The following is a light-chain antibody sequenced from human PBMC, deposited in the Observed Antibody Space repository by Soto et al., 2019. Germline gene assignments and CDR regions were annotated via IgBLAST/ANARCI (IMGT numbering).Light chain of an antibody. CDR1: QSVSSN. Sequence: EIVMTQSPVTLSVSPGERVTLSCRASQSVSSNLAWYQQKPGQAPNLLIYGAFTRATGIPARFSGTGSGTEFTLTISSLQSEDFALYYCQQYNDWPLTFGQGTKVDI. V-gene: IGKV3-15*01. CDR2: GAF. J-gene: IGKJ1*01. CDR3: QQYNDWPLT.